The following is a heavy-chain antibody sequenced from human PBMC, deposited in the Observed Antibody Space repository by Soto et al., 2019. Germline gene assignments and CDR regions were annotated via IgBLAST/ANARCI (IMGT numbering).Heavy chain of an antibody. V-gene: IGHV3-53*01. J-gene: IGHJ3*02. CDR2: IYSGGST. CDR3: ARDRRAAAAPRAGAFDI. Sequence: PGGSLRLSCAASGFTVSSNYMSWVRQAPGKGLEWVSVIYSGGSTYYADSVKGRFTISRDNSKNTLYLQMNSLRAEDTAVYYCARDRRAAAAPRAGAFDIWGQGTMVTVSS. CDR1: GFTVSSNY. D-gene: IGHD6-13*01.